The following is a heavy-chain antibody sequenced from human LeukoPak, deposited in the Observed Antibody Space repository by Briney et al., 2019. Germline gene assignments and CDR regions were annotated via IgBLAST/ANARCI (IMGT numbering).Heavy chain of an antibody. CDR2: MYLSGTT. CDR3: AGLVGRYSSGLYYYYFDY. D-gene: IGHD3-22*01. V-gene: IGHV4-4*02. J-gene: IGHJ4*02. CDR1: GDSINSLDL. Sequence: SETLSLTCTVSGDSINSLDLWSWVRQPPGKGLEWIGEMYLSGTTHSNPSVKSRVTISIDKSKNQFFMNLSSVTAADTAVYYCAGLVGRYSSGLYYYYFDYWGQGTLVTVSS.